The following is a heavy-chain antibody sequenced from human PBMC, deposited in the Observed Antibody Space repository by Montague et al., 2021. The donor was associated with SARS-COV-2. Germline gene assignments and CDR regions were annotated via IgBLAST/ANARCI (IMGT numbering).Heavy chain of an antibody. V-gene: IGHV4-4*07. J-gene: IGHJ4*01. CDR2: IYSNGDT. Sequence: SETLSLTCTVPGASMSGYHWSWIRQPAGKALEWIGRIYSNGDTTXXPSXKGRLTMSVDTSERQFSLKMTSVSAADTAIYYCARGSEYYYHPFDYWGHGNLVTVSS. CDR1: GASMSGYH. CDR3: ARGSEYYYHPFDY. D-gene: IGHD2/OR15-2a*01.